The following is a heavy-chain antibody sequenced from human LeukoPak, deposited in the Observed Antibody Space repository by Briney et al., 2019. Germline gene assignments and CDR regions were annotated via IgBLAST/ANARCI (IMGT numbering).Heavy chain of an antibody. V-gene: IGHV4-39*07. Sequence: SETPSLTCTVSGGSISSSGYFWGWIRQPPGKGLEWIGTFYYSGNTYYNPSLKSRVTISVDTSKNQFSLKLSSVTAADTAVYYCARSYYYDSSGSWYYWGQGTLVTVSS. J-gene: IGHJ4*02. CDR3: ARSYYYDSSGSWYY. D-gene: IGHD3-22*01. CDR1: GGSISSSGYF. CDR2: FYYSGNT.